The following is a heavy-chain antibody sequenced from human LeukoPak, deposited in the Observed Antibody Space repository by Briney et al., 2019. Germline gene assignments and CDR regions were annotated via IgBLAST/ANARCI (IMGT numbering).Heavy chain of an antibody. CDR2: ISAYNGNT. Sequence: ASVTVSCKASVYTFTSCGISWVRQPPRQGLEGMGWISAYNGNTNYAQNPQGRGTMTTETSTSTAYMELTSRRSDGTAVYYCASMGVTSTFDAFDIGGQGTMVTVSS. J-gene: IGHJ3*02. CDR1: VYTFTSCG. CDR3: ASMGVTSTFDAFDI. V-gene: IGHV1-18*04. D-gene: IGHD1-26*01.